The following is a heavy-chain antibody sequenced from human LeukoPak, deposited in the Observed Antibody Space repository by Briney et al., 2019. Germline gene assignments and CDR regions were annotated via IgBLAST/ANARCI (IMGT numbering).Heavy chain of an antibody. CDR2: IYYSGST. J-gene: IGHJ4*02. V-gene: IGHV4-31*11. Sequence: PSETLSLTCAVYGGSFSGYYWSWIRQHPGKGLEWIGYIYYSGSTYYNPSLKSRVTISVDTSKNQFSLKLSSVTAADTAVYYCAAQSGSQKYYFDYWGQGTLVTVSS. CDR1: GGSFSGYY. CDR3: AAQSGSQKYYFDY.